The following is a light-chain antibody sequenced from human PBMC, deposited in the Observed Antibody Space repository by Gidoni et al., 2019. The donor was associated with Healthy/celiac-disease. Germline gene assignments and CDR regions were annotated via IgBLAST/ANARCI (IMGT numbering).Light chain of an antibody. CDR1: QCISSY. J-gene: IGKJ1*01. V-gene: IGKV1-39*01. Sequence: EMTQSPSSLPASVGDRVTITCRASQCISSYLNWYQQKAGQAPKLLIYAASSVKSGVPSRISGSGAGTDFTITISRLQPEDFATYYCQQSYRTLWTFGQXTKVEIK. CDR3: QQSYRTLWT. CDR2: AAS.